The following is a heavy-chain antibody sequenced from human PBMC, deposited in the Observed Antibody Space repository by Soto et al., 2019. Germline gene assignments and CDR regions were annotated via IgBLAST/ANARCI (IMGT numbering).Heavy chain of an antibody. CDR1: EFTFTNAW. D-gene: IGHD4-17*01. V-gene: IGHV3-15*01. J-gene: IGHJ4*02. CDR3: TSLYYGH. Sequence: EVQLVESAGDLVEPGGSLRLSCAASEFTFTNAWMSWVRQAPGKGLEWVGRIKSKTAGGTTDYAAPVQGRFTISRDESRNTLYLQMNSLKTEDTAVYYCTSLYYGHWGQGTLVTVSS. CDR2: IKSKTAGGTT.